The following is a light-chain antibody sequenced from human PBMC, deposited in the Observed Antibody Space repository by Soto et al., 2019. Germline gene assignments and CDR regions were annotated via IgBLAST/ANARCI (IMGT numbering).Light chain of an antibody. V-gene: IGKV3-20*01. CDR3: QQYGSSPLT. J-gene: IGKJ4*01. CDR2: GAS. CDR1: QSVSDY. Sequence: ETVLTQSPARLSLSPGERATLSCRAGQSVSDYLAWYQQKPGQPPRLLIYGASSRATGIPDRFSGSGSGTDFTLTISRLEPEDFAVYYCQQYGSSPLTFGGGTKVEIK.